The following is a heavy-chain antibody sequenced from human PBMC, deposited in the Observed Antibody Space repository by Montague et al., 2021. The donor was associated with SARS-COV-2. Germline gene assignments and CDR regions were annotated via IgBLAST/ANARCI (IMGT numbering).Heavy chain of an antibody. J-gene: IGHJ6*02. CDR2: INWDDDK. CDR1: GFSLSTSGMC. D-gene: IGHD6-13*01. V-gene: IGHV2-70*11. CDR3: ARMYVAAAGLGMGV. Sequence: PALVKPTQTLTLTCTFSGFSLSTSGMCVSWIRQPPGKALEWLARINWDDDKYYSTSLKTRLTISKDTSKNQVVLTMTNMDPVDTATYYCARMYVAAAGLGMGVWGQGTTVTVSS.